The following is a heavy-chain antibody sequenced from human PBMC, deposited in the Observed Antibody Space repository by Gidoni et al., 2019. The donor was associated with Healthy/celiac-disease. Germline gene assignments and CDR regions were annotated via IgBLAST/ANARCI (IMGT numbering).Heavy chain of an antibody. V-gene: IGHV4-34*01. CDR2: INHSGST. CDR3: ARRGALTRSWFDP. J-gene: IGHJ5*02. Sequence: QVQLQQWGAGLLKPSETLSLTCAVYGGSFSGYYWSWIRQPPGKGLEWIGEINHSGSTNYNPSLKSRVTISVDTSKNQFALKLSSVTAADTAVYYCARRGALTRSWFDPWGQGTLVTVSS. CDR1: GGSFSGYY. D-gene: IGHD2-8*01.